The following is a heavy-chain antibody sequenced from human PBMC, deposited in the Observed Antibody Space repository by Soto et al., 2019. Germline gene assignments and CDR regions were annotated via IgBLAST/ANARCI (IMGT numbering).Heavy chain of an antibody. CDR2: IYTSGST. V-gene: IGHV4-4*07. J-gene: IGHJ5*02. D-gene: IGHD3-22*01. CDR1: GGSISSYY. CDR3: ARAHCYYCGSSCDYYWFDL. Sequence: KLPETLSLTCTVSGGSISSYYWSWIRQPAGKGLEWIGRIYTSGSTNYNPSLKSRVTMPLETSKNQFSLKLSSVTAAATAVYYCARAHCYYCGSSCDYYWFDLCGQGIQVTVSS.